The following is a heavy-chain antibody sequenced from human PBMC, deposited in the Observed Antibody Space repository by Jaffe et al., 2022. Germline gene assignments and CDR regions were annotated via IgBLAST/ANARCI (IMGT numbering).Heavy chain of an antibody. CDR3: ARRLPGSRTFDI. CDR1: GFTFSTSA. CDR2: ITYDGDGT. V-gene: IGHV3-23*01. J-gene: IGHJ3*02. Sequence: EVQLLESGGGLEQPGGSLRLSCAASGFTFSTSAMHWVRQAPGKGLEWVSAITYDGDGTYYADSVKGRFTISRDNSKNTLYLQMNSLRPEDTAIYYCARRLPGSRTFDIWGQGTMVTVSS. D-gene: IGHD2-2*01.